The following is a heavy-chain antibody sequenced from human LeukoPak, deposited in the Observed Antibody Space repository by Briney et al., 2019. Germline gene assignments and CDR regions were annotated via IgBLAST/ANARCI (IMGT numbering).Heavy chain of an antibody. J-gene: IGHJ4*02. D-gene: IGHD7-27*01. V-gene: IGHV4-4*02. CDR2: IYHSGST. CDR1: GGSISSSNW. CDR3: ARDRANWGTFDY. Sequence: PSETLSLTCAVSGGSISSSNWWSWVRQPPGKGLEWIGEIYHSGSTNYNPPLKSRVTISVDKSKNQFSLKLSSVTAADTAVYYCARDRANWGTFDYWGQGTLVTVSS.